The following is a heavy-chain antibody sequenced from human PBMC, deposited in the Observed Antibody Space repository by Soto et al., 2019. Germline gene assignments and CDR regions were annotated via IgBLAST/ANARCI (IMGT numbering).Heavy chain of an antibody. D-gene: IGHD3-10*01. CDR3: ASHSAGVRPTSEYNYGMDV. CDR2: IDPSDSYT. CDR1: GYSFTTFW. V-gene: IGHV5-10-1*01. J-gene: IGHJ6*02. Sequence: GESLKISCQGSGYSFTTFWISWVRQMPGKGLEWMGRIDPSDSYTNYSPSFQGHVTISTDKSISTAYLQWSSLKASDTAMYYCASHSAGVRPTSEYNYGMDVWGQGTTVTVS.